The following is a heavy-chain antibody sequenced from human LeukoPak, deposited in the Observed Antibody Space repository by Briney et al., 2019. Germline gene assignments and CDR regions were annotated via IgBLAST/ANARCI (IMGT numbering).Heavy chain of an antibody. D-gene: IGHD1-1*01. J-gene: IGHJ2*01. CDR2: IYYSGST. Sequence: PSETLSLTCTVSGGSISSYYWSWIRQPPGKGLEWIGYIYYSGSTNYNPSLKSRVTISVDTSKNQFSLKLCSVTAADTAVYYCARGPLGWNDGRYFDLWGRGTLVTVSS. CDR3: ARGPLGWNDGRYFDL. V-gene: IGHV4-59*01. CDR1: GGSISSYY.